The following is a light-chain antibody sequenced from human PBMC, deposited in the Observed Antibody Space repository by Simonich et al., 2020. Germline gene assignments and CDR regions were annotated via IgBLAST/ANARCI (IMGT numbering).Light chain of an antibody. CDR1: RSDVGGYNY. V-gene: IGLV2-14*01. Sequence: QSALTQPASVSGSPGQSITISCTGTRSDVGGYNYVSWYQQHPGKAPKLMIYDVSTRTSGVSHRFSGSKSGNTASLTISGLQAEDEADYYCSSYTSSSTWVFGGGTKLTVL. CDR2: DVS. J-gene: IGLJ3*02. CDR3: SSYTSSSTWV.